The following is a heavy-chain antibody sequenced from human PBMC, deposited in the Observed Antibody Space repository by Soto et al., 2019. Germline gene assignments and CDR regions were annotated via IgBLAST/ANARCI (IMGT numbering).Heavy chain of an antibody. CDR1: GGSISSGGYY. V-gene: IGHV4-31*03. J-gene: IGHJ4*02. CDR2: IYYSGST. Sequence: QVQLQELGPGLVKPSQTLSLTCTVSGGSISSGGYYWSWIRQHPGKGLEWIGYIYYSGSTYYNPSLKSRVTISVDTSKNQFSLKLSSVTAADTAVYYCARIYCSGGSCYSGVYYFDYWGQGTLVTVSS. D-gene: IGHD2-15*01. CDR3: ARIYCSGGSCYSGVYYFDY.